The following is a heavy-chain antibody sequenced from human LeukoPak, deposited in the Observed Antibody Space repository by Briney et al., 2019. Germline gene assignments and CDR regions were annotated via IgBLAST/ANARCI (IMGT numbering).Heavy chain of an antibody. Sequence: SGGSLRLSCAASGFTSSSYGMHWVRQAPGKGLEWVAVIWYDGSNKYYADSVKGRFTISRDNAKSSLYLQMNSLRAEDTAVYYCARVYCSSTSCHLKNWFDPWGQGTLVTVSS. J-gene: IGHJ5*02. V-gene: IGHV3-33*01. CDR1: GFTSSSYG. D-gene: IGHD2-2*01. CDR3: ARVYCSSTSCHLKNWFDP. CDR2: IWYDGSNK.